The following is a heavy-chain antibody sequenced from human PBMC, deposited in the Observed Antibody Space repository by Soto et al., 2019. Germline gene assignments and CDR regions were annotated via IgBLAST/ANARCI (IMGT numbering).Heavy chain of an antibody. CDR2: IIPVFGAP. Sequence: SVKVSCKASGGTFSNFAISWVRQAPGQGLEWMGGIIPVFGAPKYAQKFQGKITITADKSTSTAYMELSSLRSEDTAVYYCARCRGTWANFDYWGQGTLVTVSS. D-gene: IGHD6-25*01. CDR3: ARCRGTWANFDY. J-gene: IGHJ4*02. CDR1: GGTFSNFA. V-gene: IGHV1-69*06.